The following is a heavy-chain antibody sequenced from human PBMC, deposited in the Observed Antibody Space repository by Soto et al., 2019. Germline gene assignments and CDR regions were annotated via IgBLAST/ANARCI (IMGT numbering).Heavy chain of an antibody. V-gene: IGHV4-38-2*01. CDR2: IFLGGTT. CDR3: ARHADSSSYYYPFDY. D-gene: IGHD3-22*01. J-gene: IGHJ4*02. Sequence: PSETLSLTCFVSRYSIGSGYYWGWIRQPPGKGLEWIGSIFLGGTTYYNPSLKSRLTISVDTSKNQFSLTLSSVTAADTAVYYCARHADSSSYYYPFDYWGQGSLVTVSS. CDR1: RYSIGSGYY.